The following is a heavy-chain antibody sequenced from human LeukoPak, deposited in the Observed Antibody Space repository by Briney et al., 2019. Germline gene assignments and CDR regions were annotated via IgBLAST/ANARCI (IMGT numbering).Heavy chain of an antibody. D-gene: IGHD2-2*01. CDR1: GGTFSSYA. CDR3: ATATSCYACYYYYMDV. Sequence: GASVKVSCKASGGTFSSYAISWVRQAPGQGLEWMGGIIPIFGTANYAQKFQGRVTITTDESTSTAYMELSSLRSEDTAVYYCATATSCYACYYYYMDVWGKGTTVTVSS. CDR2: IIPIFGTA. J-gene: IGHJ6*03. V-gene: IGHV1-69*05.